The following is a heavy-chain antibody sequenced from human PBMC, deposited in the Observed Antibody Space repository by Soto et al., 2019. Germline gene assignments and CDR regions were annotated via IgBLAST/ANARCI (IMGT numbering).Heavy chain of an antibody. CDR3: ARAEGRDTAMVPSNY. J-gene: IGHJ4*02. CDR1: GGSFSGYY. Sequence: PSETLSLTCAVYGGSFSGYYWSWIRQPPGKGLEWIGEINHSGSTNYNPSLKSRVTISVDTSKNQFSLKLSSVTAADTAVYYCARAEGRDTAMVPSNYWGQGTLVTVSS. V-gene: IGHV4-34*01. D-gene: IGHD5-18*01. CDR2: INHSGST.